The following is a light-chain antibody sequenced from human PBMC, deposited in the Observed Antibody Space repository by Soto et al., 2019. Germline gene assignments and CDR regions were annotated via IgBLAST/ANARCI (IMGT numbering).Light chain of an antibody. J-gene: IGKJ1*01. CDR2: KAS. Sequence: DILITQSPSTLSASVGETVTLTCRASQSTSSWVAWYQQRPGKAPKLLIYKASNLASGVPSRFSGSGSGTEFTLTISSLQPDDFATYYCQQFNSYWTFGQGTKVDIK. CDR1: QSTSSW. V-gene: IGKV1-5*03. CDR3: QQFNSYWT.